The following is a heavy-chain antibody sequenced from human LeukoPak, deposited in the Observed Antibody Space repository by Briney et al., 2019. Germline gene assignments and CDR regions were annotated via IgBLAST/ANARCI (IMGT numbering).Heavy chain of an antibody. CDR2: IYTSGST. V-gene: IGHV4-4*07. D-gene: IGHD2-15*01. J-gene: IGHJ4*02. CDR3: AKWGCSGSDCYPLAY. CDR1: GGSISSYY. Sequence: SETLSLTCTVSGGSISSYYWSWIRQPAGKGLEWIGRIYTSGSTNYNPSLKSRVTISVDTSKNQFSLKLSSVTAADTAVYYCAKWGCSGSDCYPLAYWGQGTLVTVSS.